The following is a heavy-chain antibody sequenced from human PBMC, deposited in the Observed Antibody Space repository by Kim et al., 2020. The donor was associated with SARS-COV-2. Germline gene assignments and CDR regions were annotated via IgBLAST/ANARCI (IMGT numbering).Heavy chain of an antibody. V-gene: IGHV1-18*01. Sequence: ASVKVSCKASGYTFTSYGISWVRQAPGQGLEWMGWISAYNGNTNYAQKLQGRVTMTTDTSTSTAYMELRSLRSDDTAVYYCARVGYCSGGSCYTTVILFDYWGQGTLVTFSS. CDR2: ISAYNGNT. CDR3: ARVGYCSGGSCYTTVILFDY. CDR1: GYTFTSYG. J-gene: IGHJ4*02. D-gene: IGHD2-15*01.